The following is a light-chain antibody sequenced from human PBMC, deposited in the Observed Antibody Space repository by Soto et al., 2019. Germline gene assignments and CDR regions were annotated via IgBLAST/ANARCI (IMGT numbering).Light chain of an antibody. CDR2: EVS. CDR3: CSFVRSNALV. Sequence: QSVLTQPASVSGSPGQSITISCTGTSSDVGGYNYVSWYQQHPGKAPKLMIYEVSNRPSGVSNRFSGSKSGNTASLTISALQAEDEADYYCCSFVRSNALVFGGGTKLTVL. J-gene: IGLJ2*01. CDR1: SSDVGGYNY. V-gene: IGLV2-14*01.